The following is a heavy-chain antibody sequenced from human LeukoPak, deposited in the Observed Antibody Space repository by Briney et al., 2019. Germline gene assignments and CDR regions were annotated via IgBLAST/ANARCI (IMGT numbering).Heavy chain of an antibody. CDR3: ARGRYNWNFDY. Sequence: GGSLRLSCAASGFTFSSYAMHWVRQTPGKGLEYVSGIRSNGGSTYYANSVKGRFTISRDNSKNTLYLQMGSLRAEDMAVYYCARGRYNWNFDYWGQGPLVTVSS. CDR1: GFTFSSYA. J-gene: IGHJ4*02. CDR2: IRSNGGST. V-gene: IGHV3-64*01. D-gene: IGHD1-1*01.